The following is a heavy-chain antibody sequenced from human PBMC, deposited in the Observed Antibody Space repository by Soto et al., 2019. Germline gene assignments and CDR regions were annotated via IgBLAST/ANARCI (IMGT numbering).Heavy chain of an antibody. V-gene: IGHV4-59*08. Sequence: PSETLSLTCTVSGGSISSNYWSWLRQPPGKGLEWIGNIYDSGSTNYNPSLKSRVAISVDTSKNQFSLKLSSVTAADTAVYYCARSGGSYFSFDYWGQGTRVTVSS. CDR2: IYDSGST. CDR3: ARSGGSYFSFDY. J-gene: IGHJ4*02. D-gene: IGHD1-26*01. CDR1: GGSISSNY.